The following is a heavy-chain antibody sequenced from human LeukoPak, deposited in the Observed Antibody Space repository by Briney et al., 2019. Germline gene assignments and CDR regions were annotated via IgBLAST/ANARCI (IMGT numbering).Heavy chain of an antibody. V-gene: IGHV4-39*07. CDR3: ARDIGYKYGVYYYYAMDV. Sequence: PSETLSLTCTVSGGSISSYYWGWIRQPPGKGPEWIGNFYYSGSTSHNPSLNSRVTISVDTSKNQLSLKLSSVTAADTAVYYCARDIGYKYGVYYYYAMDVWGQGTTVTVSS. D-gene: IGHD3-10*01. CDR2: FYYSGST. J-gene: IGHJ6*02. CDR1: GGSISSYY.